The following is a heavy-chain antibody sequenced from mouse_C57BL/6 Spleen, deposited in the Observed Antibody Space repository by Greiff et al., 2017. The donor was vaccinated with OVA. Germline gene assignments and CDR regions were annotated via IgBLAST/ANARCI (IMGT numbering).Heavy chain of an antibody. CDR3: TRKGGGYPYYFDY. D-gene: IGHD2-2*01. CDR1: GYTFTDYE. Sequence: ESGAELVRPGASVTLSCKASGYTFTDYEMHWVKQTPVHGLEWIGAIDPETGGTAYNQKFKGKAILTADKSSSTAYMELRSLTSEDSAVYYCTRKGGGYPYYFDYWGQGTTLTVSS. J-gene: IGHJ2*01. CDR2: IDPETGGT. V-gene: IGHV1-15*01.